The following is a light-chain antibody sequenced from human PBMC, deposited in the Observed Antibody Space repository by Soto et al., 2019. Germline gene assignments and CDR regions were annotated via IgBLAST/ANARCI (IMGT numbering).Light chain of an antibody. V-gene: IGKV3-20*01. CDR2: GAS. CDR3: QQYGSPPFT. J-gene: IGKJ2*01. Sequence: EVVLTQSPGTLSLSQGERATLSCRASQSFGGTFLAWYQQKPGQTPRLLIYGASGRATGIPDRFGGSGSGTDFTLTISRLEPEDFAVYYCQQYGSPPFTFGQGTRLDI. CDR1: QSFGGTF.